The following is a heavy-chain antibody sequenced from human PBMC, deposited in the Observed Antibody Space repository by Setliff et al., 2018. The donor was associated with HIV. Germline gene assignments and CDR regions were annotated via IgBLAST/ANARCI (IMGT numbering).Heavy chain of an antibody. CDR3: ARHRDPPGTSWIYYYYYMDL. J-gene: IGHJ6*03. D-gene: IGHD6-13*01. CDR2: IYSSGSP. Sequence: SETLSLTCAVSAYSISGGYYWGWIRQPPGKGLEWIGSIYSSGSPSYNPSLSSRLTISVDTSKNHVSLRLSSVTAADTGVYYCARHRDPPGTSWIYYYYYMDLWGEGTTVTVSS. CDR1: AYSISGGYY. V-gene: IGHV4-38-2*01.